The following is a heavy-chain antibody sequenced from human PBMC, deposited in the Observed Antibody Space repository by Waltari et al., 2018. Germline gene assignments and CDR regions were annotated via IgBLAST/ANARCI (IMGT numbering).Heavy chain of an antibody. CDR1: GGTFSSYA. J-gene: IGHJ4*02. CDR2: IIPIFGTA. D-gene: IGHD1-26*01. V-gene: IGHV1-69*12. CDR3: ARVLPEWELLGYFDY. Sequence: QVQLVQSGAGVKKPGSSVKVSCKASGGTFSSYAISWVRQAPGQGLEWMGGIIPIFGTANYAQKFQGRVTITADESTRTAYMELSSLRSEDTAVYYCARVLPEWELLGYFDYWGQGTLVTVSS.